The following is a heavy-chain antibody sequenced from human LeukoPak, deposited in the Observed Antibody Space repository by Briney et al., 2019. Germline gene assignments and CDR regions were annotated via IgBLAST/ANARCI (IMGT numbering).Heavy chain of an antibody. CDR2: IIPIFGTA. CDR1: GGTFSSYA. V-gene: IGHV1-69*01. D-gene: IGHD3-22*01. Sequence: GSSVKVSCKASGGTFSSYAISWVRQAPGQGLEWMGGIIPIFGTANYAQKFQGRVTITADESTSTAYMELSSLRSEDTAVYYCASSADSSGYSCYYWGQGTLVTVSS. CDR3: ASSADSSGYSCYY. J-gene: IGHJ4*02.